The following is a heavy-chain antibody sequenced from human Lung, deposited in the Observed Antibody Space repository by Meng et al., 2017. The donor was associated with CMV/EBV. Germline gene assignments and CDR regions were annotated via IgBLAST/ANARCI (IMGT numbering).Heavy chain of an antibody. CDR1: GFTFSSYA. CDR3: ARDDSSS. J-gene: IGHJ5*02. D-gene: IGHD3-22*01. Sequence: QVQVVESGGGVVQPGRSLRLSCAASGFTFSSYAMHWVRQAPGKGLEWVAVISYDGSNKYYADSVKGRFTISRDNSKNTLYLQMNSLRAEDTAVYYCARDDSSSWGQGTLVTVSS. V-gene: IGHV3-30-3*01. CDR2: ISYDGSNK.